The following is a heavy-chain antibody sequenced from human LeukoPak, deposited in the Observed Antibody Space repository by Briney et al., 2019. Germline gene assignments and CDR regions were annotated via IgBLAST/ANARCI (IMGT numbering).Heavy chain of an antibody. J-gene: IGHJ5*02. Sequence: SETLSLACTVSGGSISSSPYYWGWIRQHPGKGLEWSGSIYYSGTTHYNPSLESRVTISVDTSKNQFSLKLASVTAADTAIYYCAKGAGGFSYYNWFDPWGQGTLVTVSS. CDR1: GGSISSSPYY. CDR3: AKGAGGFSYYNWFDP. CDR2: IYYSGTT. V-gene: IGHV4-39*07. D-gene: IGHD5-18*01.